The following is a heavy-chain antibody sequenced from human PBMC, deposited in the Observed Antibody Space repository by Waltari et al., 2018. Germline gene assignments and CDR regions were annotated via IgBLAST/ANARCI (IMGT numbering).Heavy chain of an antibody. J-gene: IGHJ4*02. CDR2: IYPGDSDT. V-gene: IGHV5-51*03. CDR3: ARFFHLAARPTSFDY. CDR1: GYSFTTYW. Sequence: EVHLVPSGAEGKKPGESLKISCKGSGYSFTTYWIGWVRQMPGKGLEWMGIIYPGDSDTRYSPSFQGQVTISADKSISTAYLQWSSLKASDTAMYYCARFFHLAARPTSFDYWGQGTLVTVSS. D-gene: IGHD6-6*01.